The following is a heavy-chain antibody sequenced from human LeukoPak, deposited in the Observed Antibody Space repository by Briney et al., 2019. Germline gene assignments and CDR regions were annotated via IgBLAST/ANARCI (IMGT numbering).Heavy chain of an antibody. CDR3: ARAGGGGYNYRVFDY. V-gene: IGHV1-69*13. D-gene: IGHD5-24*01. Sequence: ASVKVSCKASGGTFSSYAISWVRQAPGQGLEWMGGIIPIFGTANYAQKFQGGVTITADESTSTAYMELSSLRSEDTAVYYCARAGGGGYNYRVFDYWGQGTLVTVSS. CDR2: IIPIFGTA. CDR1: GGTFSSYA. J-gene: IGHJ4*02.